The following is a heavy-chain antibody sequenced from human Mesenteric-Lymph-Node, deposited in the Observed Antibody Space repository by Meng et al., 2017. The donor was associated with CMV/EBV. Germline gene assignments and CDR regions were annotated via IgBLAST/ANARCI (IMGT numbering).Heavy chain of an antibody. CDR1: GGTFRSLA. V-gene: IGHV1-69*05. CDR2: IIPMLGTA. J-gene: IGHJ5*02. CDR3: ARDHDFWSGYRVFDP. Sequence: SVKVSCKASGGTFRSLAITWVRQAPGQGLEWMGGIIPMLGTANYAQKFQGRVTITTDESTSTAYMELSSLRSEDTAVYYCARDHDFWSGYRVFDPWGQGTLVTVSS. D-gene: IGHD3-3*01.